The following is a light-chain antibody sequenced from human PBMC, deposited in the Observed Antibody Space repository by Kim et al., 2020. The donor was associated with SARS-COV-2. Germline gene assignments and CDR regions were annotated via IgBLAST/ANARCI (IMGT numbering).Light chain of an antibody. CDR2: QAS. V-gene: IGKV1-5*03. J-gene: IGKJ3*01. CDR1: QSISRW. Sequence: DIQLTQSPSTLSASVGDRVTIICRASQSISRWLAWYQQKPGKVPKLLIYQASNLKSGVPSRFSGSASGTEFTLTISSLQPDDFATYYCHDGLGFTFGPGTKVDIK. CDR3: HDGLGFT.